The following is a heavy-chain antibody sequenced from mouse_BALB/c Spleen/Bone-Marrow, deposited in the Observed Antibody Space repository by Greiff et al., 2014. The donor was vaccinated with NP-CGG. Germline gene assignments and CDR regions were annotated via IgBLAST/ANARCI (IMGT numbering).Heavy chain of an antibody. CDR3: ARDRYYDYYFDY. D-gene: IGHD2-4*01. CDR2: IWAGGST. J-gene: IGHJ2*01. V-gene: IGHV2-9*02. Sequence: VQGVESGPGLVAPSQSLSITCTVSGFPLTNYGVHWVRQPPGKGLEWLGVIWAGGSTNHNSALMSRLSITKDNSKSQVFLKMNSLQTDDTAMYYCARDRYYDYYFDYWGQGTTLTVSS. CDR1: GFPLTNYG.